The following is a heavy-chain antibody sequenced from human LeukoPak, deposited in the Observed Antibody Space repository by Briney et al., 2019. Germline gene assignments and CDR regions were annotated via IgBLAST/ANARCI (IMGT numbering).Heavy chain of an antibody. CDR3: ARATAENDH. CDR1: GYTFTGYY. D-gene: IGHD1-14*01. Sequence: ASVNVSCKASGYTFTGYYMHWVRQAPGQGLEWVGWINPKTVGTSYAQKFQGRGTMTRETSISTVNMELSRLTSDDTAVYYCARATAENDHWGQGTLVTVSS. J-gene: IGHJ4*02. V-gene: IGHV1-2*02. CDR2: INPKTVGT.